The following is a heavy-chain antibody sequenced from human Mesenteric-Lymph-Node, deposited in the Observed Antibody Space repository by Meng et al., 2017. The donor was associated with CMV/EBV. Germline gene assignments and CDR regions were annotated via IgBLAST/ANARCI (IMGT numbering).Heavy chain of an antibody. Sequence: GSLRLSCAVYGGSFSGYYWSWIRQPPGKGLEWIGEINHSGSTNYNPSLKSRVTIPVDTSKNQFSLKLSSVTAADTAVYYCTRVGGYSNYVVDYWGQGTLVTVSS. D-gene: IGHD4-11*01. J-gene: IGHJ4*02. CDR2: INHSGST. CDR3: TRVGGYSNYVVDY. CDR1: GGSFSGYY. V-gene: IGHV4-34*01.